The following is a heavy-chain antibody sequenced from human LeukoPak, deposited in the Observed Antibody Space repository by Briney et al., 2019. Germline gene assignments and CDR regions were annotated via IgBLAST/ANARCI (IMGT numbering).Heavy chain of an antibody. CDR3: ARSIAAAETPFDY. CDR2: IKSDGSNI. V-gene: IGHV3-74*01. Sequence: GGSLRLSCAASGFTFSSYWMHWVRQAPGKGLVWVSNIKSDGSNINYADSVKGRFTISRDNAKNTLYLQMNSLRAEDTAVYYCARSIAAAETPFDYWGQGTLVTVSS. D-gene: IGHD6-13*01. CDR1: GFTFSSYW. J-gene: IGHJ4*02.